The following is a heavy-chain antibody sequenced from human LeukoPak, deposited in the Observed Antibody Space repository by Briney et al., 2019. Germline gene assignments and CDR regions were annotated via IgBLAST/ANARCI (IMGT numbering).Heavy chain of an antibody. Sequence: GGSLRLSCAASGFTFSSYGMHWVRQAPGKGLEWVAVISYDGSNKYYADSVKGRFTISRDNSKNTLYLQMNSLRAEDTAVYYCAKERESYGDYVNWFDPWGQGTLVTVSS. J-gene: IGHJ5*02. CDR2: ISYDGSNK. D-gene: IGHD4-17*01. V-gene: IGHV3-30*18. CDR3: AKERESYGDYVNWFDP. CDR1: GFTFSSYG.